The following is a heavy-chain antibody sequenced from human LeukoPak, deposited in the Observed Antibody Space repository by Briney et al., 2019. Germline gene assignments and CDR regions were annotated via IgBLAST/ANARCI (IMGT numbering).Heavy chain of an antibody. CDR3: AKEANYGMDV. V-gene: IGHV3-9*01. Sequence: GGSLRLSCAASGFTFDDYAMHWVRQAPGKGLEWVSGISWNSGSIDYADSVKGRFTISRDNAKNSLYLQMNSLRAEDTALYYCAKEANYGMDVWGQGTTVTVSS. CDR2: ISWNSGSI. J-gene: IGHJ6*02. CDR1: GFTFDDYA.